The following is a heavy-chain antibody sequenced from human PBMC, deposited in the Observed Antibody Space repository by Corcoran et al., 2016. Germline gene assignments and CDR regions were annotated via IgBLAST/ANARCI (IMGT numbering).Heavy chain of an antibody. CDR1: GYSFASYW. Sequence: EVQLVQSGAEVKEPGEAQKISCKGSGYSFASYWIGWVRQMPGKGLVWMGIIYPGDSDTRYSPSFRGQVTISADKSISPAFLQWSSLKASAAAMYYCTRRGVAGTFGAFDLGGQGTMVTVSS. CDR3: TRRGVAGTFGAFDL. J-gene: IGHJ3*01. V-gene: IGHV5-51*01. CDR2: IYPGDSDT. D-gene: IGHD6-19*01.